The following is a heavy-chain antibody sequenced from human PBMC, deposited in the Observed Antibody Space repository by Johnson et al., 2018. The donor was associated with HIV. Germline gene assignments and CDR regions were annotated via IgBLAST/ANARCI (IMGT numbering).Heavy chain of an antibody. CDR3: AKDEAQTLASAGRDAFDF. J-gene: IGHJ3*01. CDR1: GFTFDDYA. D-gene: IGHD6-13*01. Sequence: VQLVESGGGLVQPGRSLRLSCAASGFTFDDYAMHWVRQAPGKGLEWVSGISGSGGSTYYADSVKGRFTISRDNSKDTLYLQMNGLRPEDTAVYYCAKDEAQTLASAGRDAFDFWGQGTAVTV. CDR2: ISGSGGST. V-gene: IGHV3-9*01.